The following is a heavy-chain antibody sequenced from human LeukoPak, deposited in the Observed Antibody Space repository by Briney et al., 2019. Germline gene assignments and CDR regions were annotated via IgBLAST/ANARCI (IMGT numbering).Heavy chain of an antibody. J-gene: IGHJ5*02. CDR1: GFTFSSYA. V-gene: IGHV3-30-3*01. Sequence: PGRSLRLSCAASGFTFSSYAMHWVRQAPGKGLEWVAVISNDGSNKYYADSVKGRFTISRDNSKNTLYLQMNSLRAEGTAVYYCARPPAPSESPWGQGTLVTVSS. CDR2: ISNDGSNK. D-gene: IGHD6-19*01. CDR3: ARPPAPSESP.